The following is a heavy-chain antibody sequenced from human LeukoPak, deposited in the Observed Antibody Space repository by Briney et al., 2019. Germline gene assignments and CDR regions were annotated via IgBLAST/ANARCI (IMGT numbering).Heavy chain of an antibody. CDR3: ASSPPAAPRGGWFDP. Sequence: ASVKLSCKASGYTFTSYDINWVRQATGQGLEWMGWMNPNSGNTGYAQKFQGRVTMTRNTSISTAYMELSSLRSEDTAVYYCASSPPAAPRGGWFDPWGQGTLVTVSS. CDR1: GYTFTSYD. CDR2: MNPNSGNT. J-gene: IGHJ5*02. D-gene: IGHD2-2*01. V-gene: IGHV1-8*01.